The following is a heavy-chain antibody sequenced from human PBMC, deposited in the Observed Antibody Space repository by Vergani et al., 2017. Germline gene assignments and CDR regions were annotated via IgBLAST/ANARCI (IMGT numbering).Heavy chain of an antibody. J-gene: IGHJ4*02. CDR1: GFTFSNSG. D-gene: IGHD2-15*01. Sequence: QVQLVESGGGVVQFGGYLRLSCAASGFTFSNSGIHWVRQAPGRGLEWVAFIRNDGSYEYYGDSVKGRFTISRDDSRNTVYLQMNSLRAEDTAVYYCAKGCSDGTCGGTFEYCGQGTRVTVSP. V-gene: IGHV3-30*02. CDR2: IRNDGSYE. CDR3: AKGCSDGTCGGTFEY.